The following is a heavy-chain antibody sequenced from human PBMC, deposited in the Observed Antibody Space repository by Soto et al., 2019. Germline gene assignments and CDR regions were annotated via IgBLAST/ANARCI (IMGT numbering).Heavy chain of an antibody. D-gene: IGHD6-19*01. CDR2: FSGSGGST. Sequence: EVQLLESGGGLVQPGGSLRLSCAASGFTFSSYAMSWVRQAPGKGLEWDSVFSGSGGSTYYADSVKGRFTISRDNSNNTLYLQMTGLRAEDTAVYYCARPSSGWYFDYWGHGTLITVSS. J-gene: IGHJ4*01. CDR1: GFTFSSYA. V-gene: IGHV3-23*01. CDR3: ARPSSGWYFDY.